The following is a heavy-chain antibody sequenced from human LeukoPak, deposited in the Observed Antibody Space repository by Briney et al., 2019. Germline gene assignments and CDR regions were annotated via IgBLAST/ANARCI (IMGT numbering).Heavy chain of an antibody. J-gene: IGHJ4*02. CDR3: AKDPEYCSSTSCYHSTGDY. Sequence: GGSLRLSCVASGFTLSNNAMAWVRQAPGKGLEWVSALGGSDDRTDYADSVQGRFTISRDNSKNTLYLQMNSLRAEDTAVYYCAKDPEYCSSTSCYHSTGDYWGQGTLVTVSS. V-gene: IGHV3-23*01. CDR1: GFTLSNNA. CDR2: LGGSDDRT. D-gene: IGHD2-2*01.